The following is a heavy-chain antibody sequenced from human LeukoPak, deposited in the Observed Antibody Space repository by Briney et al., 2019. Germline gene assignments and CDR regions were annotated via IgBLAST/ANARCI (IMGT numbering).Heavy chain of an antibody. D-gene: IGHD3-22*01. J-gene: IGHJ6*03. V-gene: IGHV3-74*03. CDR3: ARNYYDSSGYSSYYYMDV. Sequence: GGSLRLSCAASGFTFSNYWMHWLRQAPGKGLVWVSRINSDGSSTTYADSVKGRFTISRDNAKNTLFLHMHRLRAEDTAVYYCARNYYDSSGYSSYYYMDVWGKGTTVTVSS. CDR2: INSDGSST. CDR1: GFTFSNYW.